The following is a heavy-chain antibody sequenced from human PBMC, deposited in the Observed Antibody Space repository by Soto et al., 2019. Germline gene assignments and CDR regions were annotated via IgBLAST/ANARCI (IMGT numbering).Heavy chain of an antibody. V-gene: IGHV4-34*01. CDR3: STRAYDTNGYYRFDP. D-gene: IGHD3-22*01. J-gene: IGHJ5*01. CDR2: INHSGRV. CDR1: GGSFSGRS. Sequence: TXAVYGGSFSGRSWTSIRQSPGKGLEWIGDINHSGRVNYSPSLKSRVTISLDTSKNQFSLTLSAVTDADTAMYYCSTRAYDTNGYYRFDPWGQGNLVTI.